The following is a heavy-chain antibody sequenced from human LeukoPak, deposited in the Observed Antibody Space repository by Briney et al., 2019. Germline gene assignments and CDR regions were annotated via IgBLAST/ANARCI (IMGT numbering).Heavy chain of an antibody. V-gene: IGHV4-34*01. J-gene: IGHJ4*02. CDR3: ARGPYDSSRY. CDR1: GGSSSGYY. CDR2: INHRRNT. Sequence: PSQTLSLTCPVDGGSSSGYYWSWIRQPPRNGLEWIGEINHRRNTNYNPTLKSRVTISVDTSKIQVSLKLSSVAAADTAVYYCARGPYDSSRYWGQGALVTVSS. D-gene: IGHD3-22*01.